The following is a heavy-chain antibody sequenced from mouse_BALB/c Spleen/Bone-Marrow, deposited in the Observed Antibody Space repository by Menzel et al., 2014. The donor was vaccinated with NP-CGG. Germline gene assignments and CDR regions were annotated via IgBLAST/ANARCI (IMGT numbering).Heavy chain of an antibody. CDR2: IYPGDGDT. J-gene: IGHJ2*01. V-gene: IGHV1-82*01. D-gene: IGHD2-1*01. Sequence: QVQLQQSGPELVKPGASVKISCKASGYAFSSSWMNWVKQRPGQGLEWIGRIYPGDGDTNYNGKFKGKATLTADKSSSTAYMQLSSLTPVDSAVYFCARGGNYRFDYWGQGTALTVSS. CDR3: ARGGNYRFDY. CDR1: GYAFSSSW.